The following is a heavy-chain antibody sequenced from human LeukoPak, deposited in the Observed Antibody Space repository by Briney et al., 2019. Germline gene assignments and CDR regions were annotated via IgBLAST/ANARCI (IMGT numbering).Heavy chain of an antibody. Sequence: PGGSLRLSCAASGFTFSSYGMHWVRQAPGKGLEWVAVISYDGSNKYYADSVKGRFTISRDNSKNTLYLQMNSLRAEDTAVYYCAKGEEMATNWGQGTLVTVSS. J-gene: IGHJ4*02. D-gene: IGHD5-24*01. V-gene: IGHV3-30*18. CDR2: ISYDGSNK. CDR1: GFTFSSYG. CDR3: AKGEEMATN.